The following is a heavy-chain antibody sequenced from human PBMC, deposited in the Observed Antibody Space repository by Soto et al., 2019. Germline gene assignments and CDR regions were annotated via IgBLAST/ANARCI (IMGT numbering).Heavy chain of an antibody. Sequence: QVQLQESGPGLVKPSGTLSLTCVVSGGSISNSNWWSWVRQPPGKGLEWIGEIYHSGTTNYSPSLKSRVAISVDMPKNHLSLTLTSVTAADTAVYYCAFPATADFAYWGQGTLVTVSS. CDR2: IYHSGTT. CDR3: AFPATADFAY. J-gene: IGHJ4*02. D-gene: IGHD6-13*01. CDR1: GGSISNSNW. V-gene: IGHV4-4*02.